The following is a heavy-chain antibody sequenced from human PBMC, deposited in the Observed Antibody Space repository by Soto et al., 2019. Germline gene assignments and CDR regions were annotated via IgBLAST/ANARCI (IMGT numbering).Heavy chain of an antibody. D-gene: IGHD1-7*01. Sequence: QVQLVQSGAEVKKPGSSVKVSCKASGGTFSSYAISWVRQAPGQGLESMGGIIPIFGTANYAQKFQGRVTITADESTSTAYMELSSLRSEDTAVYYCAGPPELTRIYYYYGMDVWGQGTTVTVSS. CDR1: GGTFSSYA. V-gene: IGHV1-69*12. J-gene: IGHJ6*02. CDR2: IIPIFGTA. CDR3: AGPPELTRIYYYYGMDV.